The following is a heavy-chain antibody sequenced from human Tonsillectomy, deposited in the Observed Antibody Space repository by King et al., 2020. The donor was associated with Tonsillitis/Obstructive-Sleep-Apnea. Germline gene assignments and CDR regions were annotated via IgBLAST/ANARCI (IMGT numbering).Heavy chain of an antibody. CDR3: ASRLYYDISARFDP. Sequence: VQLQQWGAGLLKPSETLSLTCAVYGGSFSDYYWSWIRQPPGKGLEWIGEINHSGSTNYNPSLKSPVTISVDTSKNQFSLKLTSVTAADTAVYYCASRLYYDISARFDPWGQGTLVTVSS. CDR2: INHSGST. J-gene: IGHJ5*02. CDR1: GGSFSDYY. V-gene: IGHV4-34*01. D-gene: IGHD3-9*01.